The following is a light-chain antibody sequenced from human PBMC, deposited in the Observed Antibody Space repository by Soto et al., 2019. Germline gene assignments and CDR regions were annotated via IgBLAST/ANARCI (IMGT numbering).Light chain of an antibody. CDR3: QQRSNWPPIT. V-gene: IGKV3-11*01. CDR1: QRITSY. Sequence: EFVLTQSPATLSLSPGERATLSCRASQRITSYLAWYQQKPGQAPRLLIYDASNRATGIPARFSGSGSGTDFTLTISSLEPEDFAVYYCQQRSNWPPITFGQGTRLEIK. J-gene: IGKJ5*01. CDR2: DAS.